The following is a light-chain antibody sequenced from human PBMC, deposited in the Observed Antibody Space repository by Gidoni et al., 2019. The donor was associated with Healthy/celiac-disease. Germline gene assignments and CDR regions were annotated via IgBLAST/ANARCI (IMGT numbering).Light chain of an antibody. V-gene: IGLV2-14*01. CDR1: SSDVGGYNY. J-gene: IGLJ3*02. CDR2: EVS. Sequence: QSARTQPASVSGSPGQSITISRTGTSSDVGGYNYVSWYQQHPGKAPKLMIYEVSNRPSGVSNRFSGSKSGNTASLTISGLQAEDEADYYCSSYTSSSTRVFGGGTKLTVL. CDR3: SSYTSSSTRV.